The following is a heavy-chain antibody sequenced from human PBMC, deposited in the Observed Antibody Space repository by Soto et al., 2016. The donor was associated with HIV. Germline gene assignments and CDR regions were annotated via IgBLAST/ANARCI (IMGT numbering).Heavy chain of an antibody. CDR2: IKSKSDGGTT. J-gene: IGHJ4*02. Sequence: EVQLVESGGGLVKPGGSLRLSCAASGFTFSNAWMSWVRQAPGKGLEWVGRIKSKSDGGTTDYAAPVKGRFTISRDDSKNTLYVQMNSLKTEDTAVYYCTTPYYYDSSGYLTVDYWGQGTLGHRLL. D-gene: IGHD3-22*01. V-gene: IGHV3-15*01. CDR1: GFTFSNAW. CDR3: TTPYYYDSSGYLTVDY.